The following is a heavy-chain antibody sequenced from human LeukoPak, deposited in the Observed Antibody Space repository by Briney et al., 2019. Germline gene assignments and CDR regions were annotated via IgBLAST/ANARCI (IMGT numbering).Heavy chain of an antibody. Sequence: GGSLRLSCADPGFTLSSYAMHRVPEAPGKGLEWVAVISYDGSNNYYANSVKGRFTISRDNPKNTLYLQMNSLRAEDTAVYYCAREDIVVVPAATPGAFDIWGQGTMVTVSS. D-gene: IGHD2-2*01. CDR2: ISYDGSNN. V-gene: IGHV3-30*01. CDR1: GFTLSSYA. J-gene: IGHJ3*02. CDR3: AREDIVVVPAATPGAFDI.